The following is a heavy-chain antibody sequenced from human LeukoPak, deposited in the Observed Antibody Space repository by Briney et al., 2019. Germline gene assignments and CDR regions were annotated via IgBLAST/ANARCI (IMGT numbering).Heavy chain of an antibody. V-gene: IGHV3-33*01. CDR1: GFTFSSYG. CDR2: IWYDGSNK. CDR3: ARGNYGDSSFDY. Sequence: GGSLRLSCAASGFTFSSYGMHWVRQAPGKGLEWVAVIWYDGSNKYYADSVKGRFTISRDNSKNTLYLQMNSLRAEDTAVYYCARGNYGDSSFDYWGQGTLVTVSS. D-gene: IGHD4-17*01. J-gene: IGHJ4*02.